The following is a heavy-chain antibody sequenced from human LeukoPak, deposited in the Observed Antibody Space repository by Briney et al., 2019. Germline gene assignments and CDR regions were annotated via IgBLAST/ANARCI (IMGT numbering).Heavy chain of an antibody. CDR1: GFTFSSYG. Sequence: GGSLRLSCAASGFTFSSYGMHWVRQAPGKGLEWVAVISYDGSNKYYADSVKGRFTISRDNSKNTLYLQMNSPRAEDTAVYYCAKVVRGLDYWGQGTLVTVSS. V-gene: IGHV3-30*18. CDR2: ISYDGSNK. CDR3: AKVVRGLDY. J-gene: IGHJ4*02. D-gene: IGHD1-26*01.